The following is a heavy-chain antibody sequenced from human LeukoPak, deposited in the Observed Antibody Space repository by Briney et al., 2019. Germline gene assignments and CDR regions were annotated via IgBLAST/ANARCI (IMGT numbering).Heavy chain of an antibody. CDR3: ARSHDGFAL. CDR1: GFVFGTYS. CDR2: IGSNILTT. Sequence: GGSLRLSCVGSGFVFGTYSMNWVRQAPGKRLEWVSYIGSNILTTHYSDSVRGRFTISRDNVQKSVYLQMSSLRGDDTAIYYCARSHDGFALWGQGPRVTV. J-gene: IGHJ1*01. D-gene: IGHD5-24*01. V-gene: IGHV3-48*01.